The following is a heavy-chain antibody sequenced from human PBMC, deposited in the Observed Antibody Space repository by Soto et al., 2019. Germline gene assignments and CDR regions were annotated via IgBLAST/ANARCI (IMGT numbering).Heavy chain of an antibody. CDR3: ARDCSGGPPGYFDN. CDR1: GYTFTNYA. J-gene: IGHJ4*02. Sequence: QVQLVQSGAEVKKPGASVKVSCKASGYTFTNYAIHWVRQAPGQRLEWMGWIYAGNGNTKYSQKFQGRVTFTRDTSASTAYMDLSSLRSEDTAVYYCARDCSGGPPGYFDNWGQGTPVTVSS. D-gene: IGHD2-15*01. CDR2: IYAGNGNT. V-gene: IGHV1-3*01.